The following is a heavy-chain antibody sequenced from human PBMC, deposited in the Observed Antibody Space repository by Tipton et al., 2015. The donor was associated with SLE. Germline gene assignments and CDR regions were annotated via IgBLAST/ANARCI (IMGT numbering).Heavy chain of an antibody. CDR2: IYRSGSA. V-gene: IGHV4-4*02. CDR1: SGSISSSDW. D-gene: IGHD5-12*01. CDR3: ARVDGATGRDS. J-gene: IGHJ4*02. Sequence: TLSLTCAVSSGSISSSDWWSWVRQPPGKGLEWIGEIYRSGSATYNPSLKSRVTISMDKSKDQFSLNLASVTPADTAVYYCARVDGATGRDSWGQGTLVSVSS.